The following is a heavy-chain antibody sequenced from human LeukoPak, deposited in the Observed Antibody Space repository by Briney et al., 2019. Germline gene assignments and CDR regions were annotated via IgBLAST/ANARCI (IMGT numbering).Heavy chain of an antibody. CDR1: GFTFDDYA. J-gene: IGHJ6*02. Sequence: GGSLRLSCAASGFTFDDYAMHWVRQAPGKGLVWVSRINSDGSSTSYADSVKGRFTISRDNAKNTLYLQMNSLRAEDTAVYYCARGDEDYGGNSGPGGYYGMDVWGQGTTVTVSS. CDR2: INSDGSST. V-gene: IGHV3-74*01. CDR3: ARGDEDYGGNSGPGGYYGMDV. D-gene: IGHD4-23*01.